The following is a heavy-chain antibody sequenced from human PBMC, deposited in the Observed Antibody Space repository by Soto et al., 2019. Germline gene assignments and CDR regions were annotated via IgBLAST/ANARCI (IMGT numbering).Heavy chain of an antibody. CDR2: IRDTGGYT. V-gene: IGHV3-23*01. CDR3: ANPFHEMLTGYFPFDH. CDR1: GFTFSGYA. D-gene: IGHD3-9*01. Sequence: EVQLLESGGGLVQPGGSLRLSCVASGFTFSGYAMSWVRQAPGKGLQWVSAIRDTGGYTYYADSVKGRFTISRVNSKSTSDLYMDSMTSDDSAMYYCANPFHEMLTGYFPFDHSGQGTLVTVAA. J-gene: IGHJ4*02.